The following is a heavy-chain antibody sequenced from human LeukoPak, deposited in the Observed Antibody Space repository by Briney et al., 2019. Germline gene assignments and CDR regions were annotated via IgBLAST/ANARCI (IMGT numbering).Heavy chain of an antibody. CDR1: GGSISSYY. CDR3: ARRPLWFGEFDAFDI. V-gene: IGHV4-59*08. D-gene: IGHD3-10*01. CDR2: IYYSGST. Sequence: SETLSLTCTVSGGSISSYYWSWIRQPPGKGLEWMGYIYYSGSTNYNPSLKSRVTISVDTSKNQFSLKLSSVTAADTAVYYCARRPLWFGEFDAFDIWGQGTMVTVSS. J-gene: IGHJ3*02.